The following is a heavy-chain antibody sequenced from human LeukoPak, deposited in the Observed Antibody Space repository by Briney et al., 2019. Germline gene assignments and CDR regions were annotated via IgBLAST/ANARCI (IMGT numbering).Heavy chain of an antibody. V-gene: IGHV3-53*01. CDR3: ARVRAIYTAMVPYFDY. Sequence: GGSLRLSCAASGFTVSSNYMSWVRPAPGKGLERVSVLYSGGSTYSADSVKGRFTSYKDNSKNTLYLQMNSLRAEDTAVYYSARVRAIYTAMVPYFDYWGQETLVTVSS. J-gene: IGHJ4*02. CDR1: GFTVSSNY. D-gene: IGHD5-18*01. CDR2: LYSGGST.